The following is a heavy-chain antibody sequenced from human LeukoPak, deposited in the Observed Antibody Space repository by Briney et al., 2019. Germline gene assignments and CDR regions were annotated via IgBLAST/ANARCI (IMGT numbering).Heavy chain of an antibody. CDR3: AKGPYSGSQLLDY. V-gene: IGHV3-23*01. CDR2: ISTSGGST. Sequence: GGSLRLSCAASGFTFSDYYMSWIRQAPGKGLEWVSAISTSGGSTYYADSVKGRFTISRDNSKNTLYLQMNSLRAEDTAVYYCAKGPYSGSQLLDYWGQGTLVTVSS. CDR1: GFTFSDYY. D-gene: IGHD1-26*01. J-gene: IGHJ4*02.